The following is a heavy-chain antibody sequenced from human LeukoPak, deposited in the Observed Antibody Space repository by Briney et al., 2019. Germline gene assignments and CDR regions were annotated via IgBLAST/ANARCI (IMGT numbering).Heavy chain of an antibody. CDR3: TTTYVTMVRGVILHDY. CDR1: GFTFSNAW. V-gene: IGHV3-15*01. D-gene: IGHD3-10*01. Sequence: GRSLRLSCAASGFTFSNAWMSWVRQAPGKGLVWVGRIKSKTDGGTTDYAAPVKGRFTISRDDSKNTLYLQMNSLKTEDTAVYYCTTTYVTMVRGVILHDYWGQGTLVTVSS. J-gene: IGHJ4*02. CDR2: IKSKTDGGTT.